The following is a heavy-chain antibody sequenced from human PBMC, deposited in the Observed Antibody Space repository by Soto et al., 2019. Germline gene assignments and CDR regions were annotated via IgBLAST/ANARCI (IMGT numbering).Heavy chain of an antibody. CDR2: IYYSGST. Sequence: PSETLSLTCTVSGGSISSGGYYWSWIRQHPGKGLEWIGYIYYSGSTYYNTSLKSRVTISVDTSKNQFSLKLSSVTAADTAVYYCARVINYDILTGYPGFDPWGQGTLVTVSS. D-gene: IGHD3-9*01. J-gene: IGHJ5*02. CDR1: GGSISSGGYY. V-gene: IGHV4-31*03. CDR3: ARVINYDILTGYPGFDP.